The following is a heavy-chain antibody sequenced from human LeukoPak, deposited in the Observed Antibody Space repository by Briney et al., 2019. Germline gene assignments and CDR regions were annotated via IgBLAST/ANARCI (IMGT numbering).Heavy chain of an antibody. D-gene: IGHD3-22*01. CDR2: ISWNSGSI. Sequence: GGSLRLSCAASGFTFDDYTMHWVRQAPGKGLEWVSGISWNSGSIGYADSVKGRFTISRDNAKNSLYLQMNSLRAEDMALYYCAKDISSSGRNAFDIWGQGTMVTVSS. CDR1: GFTFDDYT. V-gene: IGHV3-9*03. CDR3: AKDISSSGRNAFDI. J-gene: IGHJ3*02.